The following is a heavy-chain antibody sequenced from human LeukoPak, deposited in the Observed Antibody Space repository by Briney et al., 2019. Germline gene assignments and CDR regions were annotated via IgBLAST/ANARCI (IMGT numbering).Heavy chain of an antibody. V-gene: IGHV3-74*01. J-gene: IGHJ4*02. CDR1: GFTFSNYW. CDR2: INSDGNST. CDR3: ARDWSYYFWSGYYMED. Sequence: GGSLRLSCAASGFTFSNYWMHWVRQAPGKGLVWVSRINSDGNSTSYADSVKGRFTISRDNAKNTLYLQINSLRAEDTAVYYCARDWSYYFWSGYYMEDWGQETLVTVSS. D-gene: IGHD3-3*01.